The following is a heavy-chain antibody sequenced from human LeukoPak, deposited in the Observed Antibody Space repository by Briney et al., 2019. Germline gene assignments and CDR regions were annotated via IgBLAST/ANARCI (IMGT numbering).Heavy chain of an antibody. V-gene: IGHV1-3*03. Sequence: ASVKVSCKASGYTFTSYAMHWVRQAPGQRLEWMGWINAGNGNTKYSQEFQGRVTITRDTSASTAYMELSSLRSEDMAVYYCARAWYYDSSGYYYGAFDIWGQGTMVTVSS. D-gene: IGHD3-22*01. CDR2: INAGNGNT. CDR1: GYTFTSYA. CDR3: ARAWYYDSSGYYYGAFDI. J-gene: IGHJ3*02.